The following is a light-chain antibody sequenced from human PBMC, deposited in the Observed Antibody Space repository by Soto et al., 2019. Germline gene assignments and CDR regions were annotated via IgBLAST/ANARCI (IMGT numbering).Light chain of an antibody. Sequence: DIVMTQSPDSLAVSLGERATLNCKSSQSVLYSSNNRNYLVWYQQKPGQPPKLLISWASTRESGVPDRFSGSGSGTDFTLTISSLQTEDVAVYYCQQYFTTPLTFGGGTKLDIK. CDR1: QSVLYSSNNRNY. V-gene: IGKV4-1*01. CDR2: WAS. CDR3: QQYFTTPLT. J-gene: IGKJ4*01.